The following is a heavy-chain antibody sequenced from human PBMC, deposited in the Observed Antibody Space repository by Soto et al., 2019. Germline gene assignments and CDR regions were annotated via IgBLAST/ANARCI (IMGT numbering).Heavy chain of an antibody. V-gene: IGHV4-34*01. J-gene: IGHJ5*02. Sequence: QVQLQQWGAGLLKPSETLSLTCAVYGGSFSGYYWSWIRQPPGKGLEWIGEINHSGSTNYNPSLKSRVTISVDTSKNQFSLKLSSVTAADTAVYYCVRAGDYYGSGSAYNWFDPWGQGTLVTVSS. CDR2: INHSGST. CDR3: VRAGDYYGSGSAYNWFDP. D-gene: IGHD3-10*01. CDR1: GGSFSGYY.